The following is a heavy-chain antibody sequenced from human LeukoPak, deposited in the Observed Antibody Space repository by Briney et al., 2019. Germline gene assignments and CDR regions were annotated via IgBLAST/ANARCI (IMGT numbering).Heavy chain of an antibody. V-gene: IGHV3-21*01. CDR3: ARAIVGASEVYYFDY. CDR1: GFTFSSYS. D-gene: IGHD1-26*01. CDR2: ISSSSSYI. Sequence: PGGSLRLSCAASGFTFSSYSMNWVRHAPGKGLECVSSISSSSSYIYYADSVKGRFTISRDNAKNSLYLQMNSLRAEDTAVYYCARAIVGASEVYYFDYWGQGTLVTVSS. J-gene: IGHJ4*02.